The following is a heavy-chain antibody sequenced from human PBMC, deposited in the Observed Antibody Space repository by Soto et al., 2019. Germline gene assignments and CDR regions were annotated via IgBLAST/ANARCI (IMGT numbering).Heavy chain of an antibody. CDR1: GFTFSNAW. CDR2: IKSKTDGGTT. Sequence: TGGSLRLSCAASGFTFSNAWMSWVRQAPGKGLEWVGRIKSKTDGGTTDYAAPVKGRFTISRDDSKNTLYLQMNSLKTEDTAVYYCTTRRCSSTSCYSRWFDPWGQGTLVTVYS. J-gene: IGHJ5*02. CDR3: TTRRCSSTSCYSRWFDP. D-gene: IGHD2-2*02. V-gene: IGHV3-15*01.